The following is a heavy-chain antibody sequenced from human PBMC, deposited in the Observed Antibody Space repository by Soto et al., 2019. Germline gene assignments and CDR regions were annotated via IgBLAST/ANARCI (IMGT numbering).Heavy chain of an antibody. Sequence: SETLSLTCRVSGGSLSIDYWTWIRQPPGKGLEWIGYIYKGGSINYNPSLKSRVTISVDTSNNQFSLKLSSVTAADTAVYYCARAYYDRSGYAVDPWGQGTLVTVS. J-gene: IGHJ5*02. CDR2: IYKGGSI. D-gene: IGHD3-22*01. CDR1: GGSLSIDY. CDR3: ARAYYDRSGYAVDP. V-gene: IGHV4-4*09.